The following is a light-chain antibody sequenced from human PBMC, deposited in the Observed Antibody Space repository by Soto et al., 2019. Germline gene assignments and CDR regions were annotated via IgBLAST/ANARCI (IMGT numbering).Light chain of an antibody. CDR3: RSYTSISTLV. V-gene: IGLV2-14*01. J-gene: IGLJ1*01. CDR2: DVS. CDR1: SSDVGGYNY. Sequence: QSVLTQPASGSGSPGQSITISCTGTSSDVGGYNYVSWYQQHPGKATKLMIYDVSNRPSGVSNRFSGSKTGNTASLTISGLQAEDEADYYCRSYTSISTLVFGTGTKLTVL.